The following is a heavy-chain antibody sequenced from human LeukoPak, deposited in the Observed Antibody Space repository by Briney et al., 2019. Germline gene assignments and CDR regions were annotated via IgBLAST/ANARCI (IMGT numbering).Heavy chain of an antibody. CDR1: GGSISSGDYY. V-gene: IGHV4-30-4*01. Sequence: SETLSLTCTVSGGSISSGDYYWSWIRQPPGKGLEWIGYIYYSGSTYYNPSLKSRVTISVDTSKNQFSLKLSSVTAADTAVYYCARGIVLGTRKHTVPSQLDYWGQGTLVTVSS. CDR2: IYYSGST. CDR3: ARGIVLGTRKHTVPSQLDY. J-gene: IGHJ4*02. D-gene: IGHD4-17*01.